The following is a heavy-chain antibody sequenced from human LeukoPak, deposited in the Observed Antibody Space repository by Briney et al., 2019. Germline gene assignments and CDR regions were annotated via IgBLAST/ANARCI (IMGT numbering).Heavy chain of an antibody. Sequence: GSLSLSCVGSGFTFINYWMNWVRQAPSRGVEWVANIKGSDKGHVDSVKGRFSVSRDDARNSLYLQMDSLRAEDTAVYYCARDVDWNYDLWGQGTVVRVSS. CDR1: GFTFINYW. CDR3: ARDVDWNYDL. CDR2: IKGSDK. D-gene: IGHD1-7*01. V-gene: IGHV3-7*01. J-gene: IGHJ1*01.